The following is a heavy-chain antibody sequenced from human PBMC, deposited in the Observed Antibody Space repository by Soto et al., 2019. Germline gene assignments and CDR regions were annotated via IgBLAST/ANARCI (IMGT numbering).Heavy chain of an antibody. J-gene: IGHJ6*02. Sequence: QVQLQESGPELVRPSETLSLTCTVSGGSISSYFWSWIRHSPGKGLEWLGYISYTGSTNYNRSLKTRVTMSVDTTKNQFSLKLTSVTAADTAVYYCARDEIAVPGSTYYYYGMDVWGHGTPVTISS. CDR3: ARDEIAVPGSTYYYYGMDV. D-gene: IGHD6-13*01. V-gene: IGHV4-59*01. CDR2: ISYTGST. CDR1: GGSISSYF.